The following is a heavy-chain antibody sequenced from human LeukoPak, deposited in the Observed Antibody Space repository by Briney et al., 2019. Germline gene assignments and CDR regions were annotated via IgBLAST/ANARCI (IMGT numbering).Heavy chain of an antibody. CDR3: ARHPHGSSWYKWFDP. D-gene: IGHD6-13*01. V-gene: IGHV4-31*03. J-gene: IGHJ5*02. CDR2: IYYSGST. CDR1: DGSISSGGYY. Sequence: SETLSLTCTVSDGSISSGGYYWSWIRQHPGKGLEWIGYIYYSGSTYYNPSLKSRVTISVDTSKNQFSLKLSSVTAADTAVYYCARHPHGSSWYKWFDPWGQGTLVTVSS.